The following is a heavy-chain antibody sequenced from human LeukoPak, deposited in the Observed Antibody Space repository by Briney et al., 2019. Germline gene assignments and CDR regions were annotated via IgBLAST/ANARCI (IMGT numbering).Heavy chain of an antibody. J-gene: IGHJ3*02. Sequence: PGGSLRLSCAASGFTFSSYWTSWVRQAPGKGLEWVANIKQDGSEKYYVDSVKGRFTISRDNAKNSLYLQMNSLRAEDTAVYYCARSIIDAFDIWGQGTMVTVSS. CDR3: ARSIIDAFDI. D-gene: IGHD3-16*01. CDR2: IKQDGSEK. CDR1: GFTFSSYW. V-gene: IGHV3-7*01.